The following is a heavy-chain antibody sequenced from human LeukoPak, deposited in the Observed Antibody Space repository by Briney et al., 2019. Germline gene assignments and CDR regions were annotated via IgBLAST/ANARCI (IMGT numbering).Heavy chain of an antibody. Sequence: GGSLRLSCAASGFTLSSYWMSWVRQAPGKGLEWVANEKQDESETYSADPVKGGFTISRDNTKNSLYLQMNSLRAEDTAVYYCARGGRSGGYRMCYFDYWGQGNLVTVS. J-gene: IGHJ4*02. CDR3: ARGGRSGGYRMCYFDY. CDR1: GFTLSSYW. D-gene: IGHD5-12*01. V-gene: IGHV3-7*01. CDR2: EKQDESET.